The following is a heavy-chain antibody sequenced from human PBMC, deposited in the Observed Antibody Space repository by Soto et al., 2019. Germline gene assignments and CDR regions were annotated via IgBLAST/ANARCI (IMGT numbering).Heavy chain of an antibody. CDR1: GFTFSAFG. CDR3: AKTITTFGGSSTGRGALLDY. V-gene: IGHV3-30*18. Sequence: QVQLVESGGVVVQPGRSLMLSCAASGFTFSAFGMHWVRQAPGKGLEWVAVISNDGNHEYYADSRKGRFSISRDHSKNTFYLQMNSMSSEDTAVYFCAKTITTFGGSSTGRGALLDYWGQGILGTVSS. CDR2: ISNDGNHE. D-gene: IGHD3-3*01. J-gene: IGHJ4*02.